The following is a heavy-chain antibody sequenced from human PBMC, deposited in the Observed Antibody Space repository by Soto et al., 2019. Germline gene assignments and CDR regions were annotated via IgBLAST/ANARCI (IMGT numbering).Heavy chain of an antibody. Sequence: EVQLVESGGGLVQPGGSPRLSCTASGFIVSTSYMSWVRQAPGKGLEWVSIIYNDGSTYYADSVKGRFTISRDDSKNTLYLQIVSLRAEDTALYYCARDSYTRYWGQGTLVTVSS. CDR3: ARDSYTRY. J-gene: IGHJ4*02. D-gene: IGHD4-4*01. V-gene: IGHV3-66*01. CDR2: IYNDGST. CDR1: GFIVSTSY.